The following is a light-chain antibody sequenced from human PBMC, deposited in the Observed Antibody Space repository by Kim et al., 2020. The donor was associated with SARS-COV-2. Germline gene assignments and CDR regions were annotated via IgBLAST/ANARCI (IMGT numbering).Light chain of an antibody. V-gene: IGKV1-5*01. Sequence: DTQMTQSPFTLSASVGDRVTITCRASQGIGNWMAWYQQKPGKPPKLLIFDASRLESGSPSRFSGAGSGTQFTLTINSLRPDDFASSYCQQYATYPFTLGQGTKLEI. J-gene: IGKJ2*01. CDR3: QQYATYPFT. CDR1: QGIGNW. CDR2: DAS.